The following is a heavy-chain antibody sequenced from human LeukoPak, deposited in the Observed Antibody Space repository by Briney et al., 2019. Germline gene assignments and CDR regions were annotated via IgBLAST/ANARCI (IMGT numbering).Heavy chain of an antibody. CDR1: GFTFSTYR. CDR3: TRAPITLVRGVYWYFDL. V-gene: IGHV3-21*01. Sequence: GGSLRLSCAASGFTFSTYRMNWVRQAPGKGLEWVSSISHTTSYIYYADSVEGRFTISRENATNSLFLQMNSLRAEDTAVYYCTRAPITLVRGVYWYFDLWGRGTLVTVSS. D-gene: IGHD3-10*01. J-gene: IGHJ2*01. CDR2: ISHTTSYI.